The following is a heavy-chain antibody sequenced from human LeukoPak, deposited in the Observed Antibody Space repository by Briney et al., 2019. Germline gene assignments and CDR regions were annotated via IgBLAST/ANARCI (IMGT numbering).Heavy chain of an antibody. CDR1: GGTFSSYA. CDR3: ARDGDYYGSGSYRSHFDY. V-gene: IGHV1-69*13. Sequence: GASVKVSCKASGGTFSSYAISWVRQAPGQGLEWMGGIIPIFGTANYAQKFQGRVTITADESTSTAYMELSSLRSEGTAVYYCARDGDYYGSGSYRSHFDYWGQGTLVTVSS. CDR2: IIPIFGTA. J-gene: IGHJ4*02. D-gene: IGHD3-10*01.